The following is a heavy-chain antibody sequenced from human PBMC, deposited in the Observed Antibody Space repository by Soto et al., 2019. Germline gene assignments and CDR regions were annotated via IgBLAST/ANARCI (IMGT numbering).Heavy chain of an antibody. CDR3: AREQLENYYYYYGVDV. J-gene: IGHJ6*02. Sequence: SETLSLTCTVSGGSVSSGSYYWSWIRQPPGKGLEWIGYINYSGSTNYNPSPKSRVTISVDTSKNQFSLKLSSVTAADTAVYYCAREQLENYYYYYGVDVWGQGTTVTVS. V-gene: IGHV4-61*01. CDR2: INYSGST. CDR1: GGSVSSGSYY. D-gene: IGHD1-1*01.